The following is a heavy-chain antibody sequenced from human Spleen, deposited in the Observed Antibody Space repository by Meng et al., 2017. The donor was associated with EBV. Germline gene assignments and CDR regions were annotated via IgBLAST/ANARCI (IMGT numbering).Heavy chain of an antibody. V-gene: IGHV3-21*01. J-gene: IGHJ4*02. CDR1: GLSFSRYS. D-gene: IGHD4-17*01. CDR2: ISGTSTYI. CDR3: ARDNDYANYEFDY. Sequence: EVQVVESGGGLVKPGGSLRLSCAASGLSFSRYSMSWVRQAPGKGLDWVSSISGTSTYIYYADSVKGRFTISRDNGKNSVYLQMSSLRAEDTAVYYCARDNDYANYEFDYWGQGTLVTVSS.